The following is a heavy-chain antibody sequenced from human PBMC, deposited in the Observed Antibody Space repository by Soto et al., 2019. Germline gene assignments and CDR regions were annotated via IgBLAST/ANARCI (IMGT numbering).Heavy chain of an antibody. CDR2: IKTETNGGTA. CDR1: GFTFSDAW. CDR3: SHSGSDESGLRYCSITYCYGAFDI. J-gene: IGHJ3*02. Sequence: GGSLRLSCAASGFTFSDAWMNWVRQAPGKGLEWVGRIKTETNGGTADYAAPVKGRFTISRDDSQNTLYLQMNSLKTEDTGVYYCSHSGSDESGLRYCSITYCYGAFDIWGQGTMVTVSS. D-gene: IGHD2-2*01. V-gene: IGHV3-15*07.